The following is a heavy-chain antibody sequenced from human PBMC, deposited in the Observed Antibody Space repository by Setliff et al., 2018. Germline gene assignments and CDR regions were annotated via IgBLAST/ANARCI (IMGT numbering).Heavy chain of an antibody. J-gene: IGHJ2*01. CDR1: GGSFSDYW. CDR2: IHNSGST. CDR3: ARGTKTMVINYWYFDV. V-gene: IGHV4-34*01. Sequence: SETLSLTCAVYGGSFSDYWWSWIRQLPGKGLEWIAEIHNSGSTNFHPSLKSRVAISVDPSKNQFYLNLRSVTAADTAVYFCARGTKTMVINYWYFDVWGRGTPVTVSS. D-gene: IGHD4-17*01.